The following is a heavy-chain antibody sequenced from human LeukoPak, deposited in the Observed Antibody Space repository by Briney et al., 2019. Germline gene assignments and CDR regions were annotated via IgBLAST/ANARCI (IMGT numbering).Heavy chain of an antibody. CDR1: GGSISSGGYS. Sequence: SETLSLTCAVSGGSISSGGYSWSWIRQPPGKGLEWIGYIYHSGSTYYNPSLKSRVTISVDTSKNQFSLKLSSVTAADTAVFYCARPVAGTVDAFDIWGQGTMVTVSS. CDR3: ARPVAGTVDAFDI. D-gene: IGHD6-19*01. V-gene: IGHV4-30-2*01. CDR2: IYHSGST. J-gene: IGHJ3*02.